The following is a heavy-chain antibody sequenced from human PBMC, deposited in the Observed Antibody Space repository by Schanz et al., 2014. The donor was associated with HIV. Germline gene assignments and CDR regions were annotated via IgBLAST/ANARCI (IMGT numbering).Heavy chain of an antibody. Sequence: QVQLVQSGAEVKKTGSSVKVSCKASGGTIRNLGITWVRQAPGQGLEWMGGIIPLFGTSNYAQKFQGRATITADESTSTAYMELSSLRSEDTAVYYCARDSPVAAGTLDYWGQGTLVTVSS. D-gene: IGHD6-13*01. CDR2: IIPLFGTS. V-gene: IGHV1-69*01. CDR3: ARDSPVAAGTLDY. CDR1: GGTIRNLG. J-gene: IGHJ4*02.